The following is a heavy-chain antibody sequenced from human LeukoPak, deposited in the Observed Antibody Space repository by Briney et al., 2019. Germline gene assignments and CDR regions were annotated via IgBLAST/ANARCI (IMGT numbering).Heavy chain of an antibody. Sequence: PGGSLRLSCAASGFTFSSYSMNWVRQAPGKGLEWVSSISTSSSYIYYADSVKGRFTISRDNARNSLYLQMNSLRAEDTAVYYCARDFPLWYKKKWELRDYWGQGTLVTVSS. J-gene: IGHJ4*02. CDR3: ARDFPLWYKKKWELRDY. CDR1: GFTFSSYS. CDR2: ISTSSSYI. V-gene: IGHV3-21*04. D-gene: IGHD1-26*01.